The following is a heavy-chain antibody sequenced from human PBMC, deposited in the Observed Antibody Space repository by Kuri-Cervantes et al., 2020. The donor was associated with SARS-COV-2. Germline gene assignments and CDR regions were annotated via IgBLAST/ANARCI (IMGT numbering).Heavy chain of an antibody. CDR1: GFTFSSYS. CDR3: ARVRGDCSSTSCYLVPSPSYYYYYYMDV. V-gene: IGHV3-21*01. CDR2: ISSSSNYI. Sequence: GESLKISCAASGFTFSSYSMNWVRQAPGKGLEWVSSISSSSNYIYYADSVKGRFTISRDNAKNSLYLQMNSLRDEDTAVYYCARVRGDCSSTSCYLVPSPSYYYYYYMDVWGKGTTVTVSS. D-gene: IGHD2-2*01. J-gene: IGHJ6*03.